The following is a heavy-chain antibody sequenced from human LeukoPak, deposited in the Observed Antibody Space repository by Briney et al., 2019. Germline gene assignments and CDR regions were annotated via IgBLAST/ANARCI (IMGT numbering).Heavy chain of an antibody. CDR2: IYYTGRT. Sequence: SETLSLTCTVSGGSISSSSHSWGWIRQPPGKGLEWTGSIYYTGRTYYNPSLKSRVTISVDTSKNQFSLKLSSLTAADTAVYYCAQSLGSSNWIGNWFDPWGQGTLVTVSS. CDR1: GGSISSSSHS. V-gene: IGHV4-39*01. D-gene: IGHD6-13*01. CDR3: AQSLGSSNWIGNWFDP. J-gene: IGHJ5*02.